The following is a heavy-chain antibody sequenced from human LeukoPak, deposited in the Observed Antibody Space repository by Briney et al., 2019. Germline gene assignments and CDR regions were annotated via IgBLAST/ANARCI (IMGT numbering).Heavy chain of an antibody. CDR3: VRGNTWFFDY. CDR1: GFTFSVYW. V-gene: IGHV3-74*01. CDR2: NSDGSST. D-gene: IGHD3-9*01. Sequence: GGSLRLSCGASGFTFSVYWMHWIRQVPGKGLVWVARNSDGSSTKYADSVKGRFTISRDNAKTTLFLQLNSVRAQDSAVYYCVRGNTWFFDYWGQGTSVTVSS. J-gene: IGHJ4*02.